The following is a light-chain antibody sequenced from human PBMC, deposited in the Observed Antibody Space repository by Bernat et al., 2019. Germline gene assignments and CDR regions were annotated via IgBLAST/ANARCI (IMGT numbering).Light chain of an antibody. CDR2: DVN. J-gene: IGLJ2*01. V-gene: IGLV2-8*01. CDR1: SSDVGGYNY. CDR3: TSYGGSDNLV. Sequence: QSALTQPPSASGSPGQSVTISCTGTSSDVGGYNYVSWYQQYPGKAPKVMVYDVNKRPSGVPDRFSGSKSGNTASLTVSGLQAEDEAEYYCTSYGGSDNLVFGGGTKLTVL.